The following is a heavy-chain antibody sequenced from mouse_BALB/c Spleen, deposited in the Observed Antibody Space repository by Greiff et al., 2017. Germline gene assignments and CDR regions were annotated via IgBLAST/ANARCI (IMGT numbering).Heavy chain of an antibody. D-gene: IGHD1-2*01. Sequence: EVQGVESGGGLVKPGGSLKLSCAASGFAFSSYDMSWVRQTPEKRLEWVAYISSGGGSTYYPDTVKGRFTISRDNAKNTLYLQMSSLKSEDTAMYYCARYHTAFYAMDYWGQGTSVTVSS. CDR2: ISSGGGST. J-gene: IGHJ4*01. CDR3: ARYHTAFYAMDY. CDR1: GFAFSSYD. V-gene: IGHV5-12-1*01.